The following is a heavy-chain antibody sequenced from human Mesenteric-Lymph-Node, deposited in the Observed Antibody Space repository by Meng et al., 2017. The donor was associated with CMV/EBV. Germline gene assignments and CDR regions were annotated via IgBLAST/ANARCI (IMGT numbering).Heavy chain of an antibody. D-gene: IGHD2-21*01. V-gene: IGHV3-43*01. CDR2: ITWDGAGT. J-gene: IGHJ4*02. Sequence: GESLKISCVVSGFSFDDYSFHWVRQPPGKGLEWVSLITWDGAGTYYADSVKGRFTISRDNAKNSLYLQMNSLRAEDTGIYYCARDHYGGSVRTFDYWGLGTLVTVSS. CDR3: ARDHYGGSVRTFDY. CDR1: GFSFDDYS.